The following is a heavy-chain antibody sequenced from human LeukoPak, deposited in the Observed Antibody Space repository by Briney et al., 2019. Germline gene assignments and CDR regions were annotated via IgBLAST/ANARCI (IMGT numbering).Heavy chain of an antibody. D-gene: IGHD2-2*02. Sequence: GASVKVSCKASGYTFTSYDINWVRQATGQGLEWMGWMNPNSGNTGYAQKFQGRVTITRNTSISTAYMELSSLRSEDTAVYYCIRTSTSRYKGGLAYWGQGTLVTVSS. CDR2: MNPNSGNT. CDR3: IRTSTSRYKGGLAY. J-gene: IGHJ4*02. CDR1: GYTFTSYD. V-gene: IGHV1-8*03.